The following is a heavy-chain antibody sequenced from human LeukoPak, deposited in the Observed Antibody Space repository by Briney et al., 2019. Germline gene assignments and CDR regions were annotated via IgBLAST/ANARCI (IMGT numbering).Heavy chain of an antibody. D-gene: IGHD2-15*01. J-gene: IGHJ6*02. V-gene: IGHV1-18*01. Sequence: ASVKVSCKASGYTFTSYGISWVRQAPGQGLEWMGWISAYNGNTNYAQKFQGRVTVNTDTSTSTAYMEVSSLRSDDTAMYYCARAYCSGGSCYSYNYNGMDVWGQGTTVTVSS. CDR1: GYTFTSYG. CDR3: ARAYCSGGSCYSYNYNGMDV. CDR2: ISAYNGNT.